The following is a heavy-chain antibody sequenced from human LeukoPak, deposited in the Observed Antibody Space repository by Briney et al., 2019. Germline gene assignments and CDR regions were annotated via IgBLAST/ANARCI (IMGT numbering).Heavy chain of an antibody. CDR2: ISGSGGST. CDR1: GFTFSSYA. J-gene: IGHJ4*02. CDR3: AKDLTGYSNYVTGFDY. V-gene: IGHV3-23*01. D-gene: IGHD4-11*01. Sequence: GGSLRLSCAASGFTFSSYAMSWVRQAPGKGLEWVSAISGSGGSTYYADSVKGRFTISRDNSKNTLYLQMNSLRAEDTAVYCCAKDLTGYSNYVTGFDYWGQGTLVTVSS.